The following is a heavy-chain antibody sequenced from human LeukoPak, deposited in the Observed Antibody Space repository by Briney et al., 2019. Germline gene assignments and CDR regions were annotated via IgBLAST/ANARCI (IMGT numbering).Heavy chain of an antibody. J-gene: IGHJ6*03. CDR1: GYTFTSYD. CDR2: MNPNSGNT. V-gene: IGHV1-8*01. Sequence: GASVKVSCKASGYTFTSYDINWVRQATGQGLEWMGWMNPNSGNTGYAQKFQGRVTMTRNTSISPAYMELSSLRSEDTAVYYCARSAYSDFWSGYYTLYYYYYMDVWGKRTTVTVSS. D-gene: IGHD3-3*01. CDR3: ARSAYSDFWSGYYTLYYYYYMDV.